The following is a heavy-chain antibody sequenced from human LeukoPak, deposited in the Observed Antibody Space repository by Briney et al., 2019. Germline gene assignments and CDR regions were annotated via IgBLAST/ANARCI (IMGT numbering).Heavy chain of an antibody. V-gene: IGHV3-7*03. CDR2: INHNGNVN. CDR3: ARGGGLDV. CDR1: GLTFSSHW. Sequence: GGPLRLSCAASGLTFSSHWMNWARQAPGKGLEWVASINHNGNVNYYVDSVKGRFTISRDNAKNSLYLQMSNLRAEDTAVYFCARGGGLDVWGQGATVTVSS. J-gene: IGHJ6*02. D-gene: IGHD3-16*01.